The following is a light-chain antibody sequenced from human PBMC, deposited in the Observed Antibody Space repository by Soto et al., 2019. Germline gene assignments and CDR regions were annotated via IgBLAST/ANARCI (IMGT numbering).Light chain of an antibody. Sequence: QSALTQPPSESGSPGQSVTISCTGTSSDVGGYNYVSWYQQHPGKAPKLMIYEVSKRPSGVPDRFSGSKSGNTASLTVSGLQAEDEADYYCSSYAGSWVFGGGTKLTFL. V-gene: IGLV2-8*01. CDR1: SSDVGGYNY. CDR3: SSYAGSWV. J-gene: IGLJ3*02. CDR2: EVS.